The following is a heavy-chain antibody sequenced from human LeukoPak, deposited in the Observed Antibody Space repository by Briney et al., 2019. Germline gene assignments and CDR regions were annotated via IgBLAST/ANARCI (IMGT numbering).Heavy chain of an antibody. Sequence: ASVKVSCKASAYSFTTYGMNWVRQAPGQGLEWMGWINTNTGNPTYAQGFTGRFVFSLDTSVSTAYLQIRSLKAEDTAMYYCARGGEPLPLDYWGQGTLVTVSS. J-gene: IGHJ4*02. CDR1: AYSFTTYG. V-gene: IGHV7-4-1*01. D-gene: IGHD2-21*01. CDR2: INTNTGNP. CDR3: ARGGEPLPLDY.